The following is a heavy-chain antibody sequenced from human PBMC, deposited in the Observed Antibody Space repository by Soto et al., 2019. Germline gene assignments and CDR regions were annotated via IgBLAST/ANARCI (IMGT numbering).Heavy chain of an antibody. CDR1: GGSFSGYY. Sequence: SETLSLTCAVYGGSFSGYYWSWIRQPPGKGLEWIGEINHSGSTNYNPSLKSRVTISVDTSKNQFSLKLSSVTAADTAVYYCARARGLNWFDPWGQGTLVTVSS. CDR2: INHSGST. CDR3: ARARGLNWFDP. D-gene: IGHD5-12*01. J-gene: IGHJ5*02. V-gene: IGHV4-34*01.